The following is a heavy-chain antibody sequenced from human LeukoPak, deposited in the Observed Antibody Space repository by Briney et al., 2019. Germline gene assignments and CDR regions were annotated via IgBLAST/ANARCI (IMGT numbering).Heavy chain of an antibody. D-gene: IGHD3-3*01. J-gene: IGHJ4*02. CDR3: ARHRYDFWSGYYTGSADPNYFDY. V-gene: IGHV4-34*01. CDR1: GGSFSGYY. CDR2: SNHSGST. Sequence: SETLSLTCAVYGGSFSGYYWSLIRQPPGKGLEWIGESNHSGSTNYNPSLKSRVTISVDTSKNQFSLKLSSVTAADTAVYYCARHRYDFWSGYYTGSADPNYFDYWGQGTLVTVSS.